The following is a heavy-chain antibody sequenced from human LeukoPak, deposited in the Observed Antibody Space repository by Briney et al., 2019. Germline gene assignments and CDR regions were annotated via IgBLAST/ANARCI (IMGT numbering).Heavy chain of an antibody. CDR2: ISGSGGST. Sequence: GGPLRLSCAASGFTFSSYAMSWVRQAPGKGLEGVSAISGSGGSTYYADSVKGRFTISRDNSKNTLYLQMNSLRAEDTAVYYCAKGGRYTPLLFDYWGQGTLVTVSS. CDR3: AKGGRYTPLLFDY. CDR1: GFTFSSYA. V-gene: IGHV3-23*01. D-gene: IGHD5-24*01. J-gene: IGHJ4*02.